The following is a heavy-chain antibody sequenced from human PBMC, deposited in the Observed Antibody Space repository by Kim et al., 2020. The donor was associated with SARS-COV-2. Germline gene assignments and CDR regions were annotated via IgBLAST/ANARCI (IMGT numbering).Heavy chain of an antibody. CDR3: TRYWTSDY. CDR1: GFTFSSSS. CDR2: IKNDGSEK. Sequence: GGSLRLSCATSGFTFSSSSMSWVRQAPGKGLEWLANIKNDGSEKYYVDSVKGRFTISRDNSKNSVWLQMNSLRAEDTAVYYCTRYWTSDYWGQGTLLTVS. J-gene: IGHJ4*02. V-gene: IGHV3-7*03. D-gene: IGHD1-1*01.